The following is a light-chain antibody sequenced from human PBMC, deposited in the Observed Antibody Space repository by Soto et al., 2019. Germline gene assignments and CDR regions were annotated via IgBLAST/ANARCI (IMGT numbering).Light chain of an antibody. CDR2: LGS. CDR1: RGFLHSSGYHY. CDR3: MQALQSPRT. J-gene: IGKJ4*01. V-gene: IGKV2-28*01. Sequence: DILMTQSPLSLTVTPGEPASISCWSSRGFLHSSGYHYLDWFLQKPGQSPQLLIYLGSNRASGVPDRFSGSGSGTNFTLHINRVEAEDVGIYYCMQALQSPRTFGRGTKVEIK.